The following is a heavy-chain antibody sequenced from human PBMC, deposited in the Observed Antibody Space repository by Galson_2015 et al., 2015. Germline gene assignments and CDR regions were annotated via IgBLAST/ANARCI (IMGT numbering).Heavy chain of an antibody. CDR3: ARLVSGGGSGFDY. Sequence: SLRLSCAASGFTFSDHYMDWVRQAPGKGLEWVARSRNKGNSYTTEYAASVKGRFTISRDDSKNSLYLQMNSLKTEDTAVYYCARLVSGGGSGFDYWGQGSLVTVSS. D-gene: IGHD2-15*01. V-gene: IGHV3-72*01. CDR2: SRNKGNSYTT. J-gene: IGHJ4*02. CDR1: GFTFSDHY.